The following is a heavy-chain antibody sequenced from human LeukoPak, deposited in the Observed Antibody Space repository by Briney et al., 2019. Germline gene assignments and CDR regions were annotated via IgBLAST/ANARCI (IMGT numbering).Heavy chain of an antibody. Sequence: ASVKVSCKASGYTFTGYYMHWVRQAPGQGLEWMGWINPNSGGTNYAQKFQGRVTMTRDTSISTAYMELSRLRSDDTAVYYCAGEPYSSSSGLLRLYQDRYGMDVWGQGTTVTVSS. CDR3: AGEPYSSSSGLLRLYQDRYGMDV. CDR2: INPNSGGT. CDR1: GYTFTGYY. D-gene: IGHD6-6*01. V-gene: IGHV1-2*02. J-gene: IGHJ6*02.